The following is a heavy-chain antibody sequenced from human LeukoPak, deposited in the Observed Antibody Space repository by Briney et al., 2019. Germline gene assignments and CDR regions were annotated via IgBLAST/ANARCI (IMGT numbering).Heavy chain of an antibody. D-gene: IGHD4-17*01. CDR1: KYSFTSYW. CDR3: ARQSDYGDYFGY. J-gene: IGHJ4*02. CDR2: IYPGDSNT. V-gene: IGHV5-51*01. Sequence: GESLKISCKGSKYSFTSYWIGWVRQMPGKGLEWMGIIYPGDSNTRYSPSFQGQVTISTDKSINTAYVQWSSLKASDTAMYYCARQSDYGDYFGYWGQGTLVTVSS.